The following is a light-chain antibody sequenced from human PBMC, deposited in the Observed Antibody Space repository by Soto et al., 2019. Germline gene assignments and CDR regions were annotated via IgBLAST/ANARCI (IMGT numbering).Light chain of an antibody. CDR2: GNS. CDR3: QSYYSSRSGPCV. V-gene: IGLV1-40*01. J-gene: IGLJ3*02. Sequence: QSVLTQPPSVSGAPGQRVTISCTGSSSNIGAGYDVHWYQQLPGTAPKLLIYGNSNRPSGVPDRFSGSKSGTSASLAITGLQAEDEADYYCQSYYSSRSGPCVFGGGTKLTVL. CDR1: SSNIGAGYD.